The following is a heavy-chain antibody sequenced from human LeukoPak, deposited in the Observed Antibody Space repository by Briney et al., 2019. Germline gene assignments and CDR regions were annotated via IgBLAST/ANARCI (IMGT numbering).Heavy chain of an antibody. J-gene: IGHJ5*02. CDR1: GYTFTSYG. CDR3: ARSVDDFWSGYSPGWFDP. CDR2: ISAYNGNT. Sequence: ASVKVSCKASGYTFTSYGISWVRQAPGQGLEWMGWISAYNGNTNYAQKLQGRVTMTTDTSTSTAYMELRSLRSDDTAVYYCARSVDDFWSGYSPGWFDPWGQGTLVTVSS. V-gene: IGHV1-18*01. D-gene: IGHD3-3*01.